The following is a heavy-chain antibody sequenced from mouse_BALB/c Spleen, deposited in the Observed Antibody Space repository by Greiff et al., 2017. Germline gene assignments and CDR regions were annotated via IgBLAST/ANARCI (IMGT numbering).Heavy chain of an antibody. V-gene: IGHV5-17*02. Sequence: EVKLMESGGGLVQPGGSRKLSCAASGFTFSSFGMHWVRQAPEKGLEWVAYISSGSSTIYYADTVKGRFTISRDNPKNTLFLQMTSLRSEDTAMYYCARGSPGYFDVWGEGTTVTVSS. CDR1: GFTFSSFG. J-gene: IGHJ1*01. CDR3: ARGSPGYFDV. CDR2: ISSGSSTI.